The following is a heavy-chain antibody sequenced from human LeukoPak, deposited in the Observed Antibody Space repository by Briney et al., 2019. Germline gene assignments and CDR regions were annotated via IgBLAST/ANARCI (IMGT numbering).Heavy chain of an antibody. CDR2: ISSSSSII. J-gene: IGHJ4*02. CDR1: GFTLSSYS. V-gene: IGHV3-48*02. Sequence: SGGSLRLSCAGSGFTLSSYSMNWVRQAPGRGLEWVSYISSSSSIIYYADSVKGRFTISRDNAKNSLYLEMHSLRDEDTAVYYCASYNWNDGFFDYWRQGTLVTVSS. CDR3: ASYNWNDGFFDY. D-gene: IGHD1-20*01.